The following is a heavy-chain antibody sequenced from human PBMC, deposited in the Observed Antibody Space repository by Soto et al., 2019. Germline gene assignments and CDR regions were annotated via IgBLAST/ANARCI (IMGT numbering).Heavy chain of an antibody. CDR1: GYTFTSYG. CDR2: INVYGVNT. J-gene: IGHJ4*02. D-gene: IGHD2-15*01. V-gene: IGHV1-18*01. Sequence: ASVKVSCKASGYTFTSYGISGVRQAPVRVLELMVWINVYGVNTNYSQKLQGRLTITTDASTSTSDLDLRSLRSDETAVYFCSRDTTRGEYDYWGQGTLVTVSS. CDR3: SRDTTRGEYDY.